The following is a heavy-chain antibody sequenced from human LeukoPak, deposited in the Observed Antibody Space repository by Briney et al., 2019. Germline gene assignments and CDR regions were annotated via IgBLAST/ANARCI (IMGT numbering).Heavy chain of an antibody. V-gene: IGHV4-59*01. CDR1: GGSISGYH. Sequence: PSETLSLTCNVSGGSISGYHWSWIRQPPGKGLEWLGYIYYSGSSNYNPSLKSRVTMSADTSKNQFTLKLSSVTAADTAVYYCARVPRSYYYYYYMDVWGKGTTVTVSS. CDR2: IYYSGSS. J-gene: IGHJ6*03. CDR3: ARVPRSYYYYYYMDV.